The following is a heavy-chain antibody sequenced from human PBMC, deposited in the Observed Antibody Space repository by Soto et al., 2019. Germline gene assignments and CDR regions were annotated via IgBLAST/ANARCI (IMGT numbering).Heavy chain of an antibody. CDR1: GYTFTSYG. CDR2: ISAYNGNT. CDR3: ASVLAGIVVVVAATWFDP. V-gene: IGHV1-18*01. Sequence: GASVKVSCKASGYTFTSYGISWVRQAPGQGLEWMGWISAYNGNTNYAQKLQGRVTMTTDTSTSTAYMELRSLRSDDTAVYYCASVLAGIVVVVAATWFDPWGQGTLVTVSS. J-gene: IGHJ5*02. D-gene: IGHD2-15*01.